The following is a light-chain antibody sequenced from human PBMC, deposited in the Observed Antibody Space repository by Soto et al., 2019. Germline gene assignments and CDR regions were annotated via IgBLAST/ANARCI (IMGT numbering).Light chain of an antibody. CDR3: QHYNSYSEA. CDR1: QNFWNW. J-gene: IGKJ1*01. Sequence: NPMNPAPSTPSGFVRGKSTNHWRGHQNFWNWLAWYQQKPGKAPKLLIYKASTLKSGVPSRFSGSGSGTEFTLTISSLQPDDFATYYCQHYNSYSEAFGQGTKVELK. V-gene: IGKV1-5*03. CDR2: KAS.